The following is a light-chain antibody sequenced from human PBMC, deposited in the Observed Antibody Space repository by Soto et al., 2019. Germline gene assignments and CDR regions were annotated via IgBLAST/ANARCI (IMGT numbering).Light chain of an antibody. J-gene: IGLJ2*01. CDR1: NIGSKS. CDR2: DDS. Sequence: SYELTQTSSVSVAPGQTAKITCGGNNIGSKSVHWYQQKAGQAPVLVVHDDSDRPSGIPERFSGSNSANTATLTISRVEAGDEADYYCQVWESSGDQVVFAGGNKLTVL. CDR3: QVWESSGDQVV. V-gene: IGLV3-21*02.